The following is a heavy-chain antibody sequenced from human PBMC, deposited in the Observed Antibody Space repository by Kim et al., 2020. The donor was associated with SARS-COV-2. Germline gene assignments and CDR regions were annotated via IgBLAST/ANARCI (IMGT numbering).Heavy chain of an antibody. D-gene: IGHD4-17*01. Sequence: ASVKVSCKASGYTFSDAGISWVRQAPGQGLEWMGWISGYNGNTNYAQQVEDRVTMTTDTATSTAYLELRTLTSDDTAVYYCASDLLRSLDVWGRGTTVTVSS. CDR3: ASDLLRSLDV. V-gene: IGHV1-18*01. CDR2: ISGYNGNT. CDR1: GYTFSDAG. J-gene: IGHJ6*02.